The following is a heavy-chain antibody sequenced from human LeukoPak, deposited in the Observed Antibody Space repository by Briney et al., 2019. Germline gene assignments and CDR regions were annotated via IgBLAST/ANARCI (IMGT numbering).Heavy chain of an antibody. Sequence: ASVKVSCKASGGTFSSYAISWVRQAPGQGLEWMGWISAYNGNTNYAQKVQGRVTMTTDTSTSTAYMELRSLRSDDTAVYYCARGGGYCSSTSCYTGLIRGWFDPWGQGTLVTVSS. CDR3: ARGGGYCSSTSCYTGLIRGWFDP. V-gene: IGHV1-18*01. CDR1: GGTFSSYA. J-gene: IGHJ5*02. CDR2: ISAYNGNT. D-gene: IGHD2-2*02.